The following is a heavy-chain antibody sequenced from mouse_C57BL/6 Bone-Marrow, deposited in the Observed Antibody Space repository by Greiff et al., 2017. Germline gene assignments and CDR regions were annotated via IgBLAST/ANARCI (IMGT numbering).Heavy chain of an antibody. D-gene: IGHD1-1*01. V-gene: IGHV1-61*01. J-gene: IGHJ2*01. CDR3: ARRITTNDYFDY. Sequence: QDQLQQPGAELVRPGSSVKLSCKASGYTFTSYWMDWVKQRPGQGLEWIGNIYPSDSETHYNQKFKDKATLTVDKSSSTAYMQLSSLTSEDSAVYYCARRITTNDYFDYWGQGTTLTVSS. CDR2: IYPSDSET. CDR1: GYTFTSYW.